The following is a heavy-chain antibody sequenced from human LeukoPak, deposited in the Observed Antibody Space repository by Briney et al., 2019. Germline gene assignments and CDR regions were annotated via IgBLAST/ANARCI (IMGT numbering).Heavy chain of an antibody. CDR1: VGTFTSYA. V-gene: IGHV1-69*01. CDR3: ARGEVYYYGSGIKDLLYGMDV. CDR2: IIPIFGTA. D-gene: IGHD3-10*01. J-gene: IGHJ6*04. Sequence: SVKVSCKASVGTFTSYAISWVRQAPGQGLEWMGRIIPIFGTANYAQKFQGRVTITADESTSTAYMELSSLRSEDTAVYYCARGEVYYYGSGIKDLLYGMDVWGKGTTVTVSS.